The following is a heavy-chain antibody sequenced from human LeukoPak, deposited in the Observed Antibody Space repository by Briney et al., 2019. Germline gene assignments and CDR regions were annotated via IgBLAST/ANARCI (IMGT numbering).Heavy chain of an antibody. CDR3: ARDQTTVTTVRRYNWFDP. V-gene: IGHV1-69*13. J-gene: IGHJ5*02. CDR2: IIPIFGTA. D-gene: IGHD4-17*01. Sequence: GASVKVSCKASGGTFSSYAISWVRQAPGQGLEWMGGIIPIFGTANYAQKFQGRVTITADESTSTACMELSSLRSEDTAVYYCARDQTTVTTVRRYNWFDPWGQGTLVTVSS. CDR1: GGTFSSYA.